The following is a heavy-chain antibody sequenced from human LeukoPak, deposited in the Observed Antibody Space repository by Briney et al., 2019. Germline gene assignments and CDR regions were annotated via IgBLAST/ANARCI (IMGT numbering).Heavy chain of an antibody. D-gene: IGHD6-19*01. CDR1: GGSISSYY. V-gene: IGHV4-39*07. J-gene: IGHJ4*02. CDR3: ATPPAYRIGWDFDY. Sequence: KPSETLSLTCTVSGGSISSYYWGWIRQPPGKGLEWIGSIYYSGSTYYNPSLKSRVTISVDTSKNQFSLKLSSVTAADTAVYYCATPPAYRIGWDFDYWGQGTLVTVSS. CDR2: IYYSGST.